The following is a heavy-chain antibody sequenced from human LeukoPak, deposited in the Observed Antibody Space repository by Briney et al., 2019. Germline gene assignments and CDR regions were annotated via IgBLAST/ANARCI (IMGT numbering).Heavy chain of an antibody. J-gene: IGHJ6*03. CDR3: ARDSAAPVIYYMDV. Sequence: PGGSLRLSCAASGFTFSSYGMHWVRQAPGKGLEWVAFIRYDGSNKYNADSVKGRFTISRDNVKKSLFLQMNSLRAEDTAVYYCARDSAAPVIYYMDVWGNGTTVTISS. D-gene: IGHD6-13*01. V-gene: IGHV3-30*02. CDR2: IRYDGSNK. CDR1: GFTFSSYG.